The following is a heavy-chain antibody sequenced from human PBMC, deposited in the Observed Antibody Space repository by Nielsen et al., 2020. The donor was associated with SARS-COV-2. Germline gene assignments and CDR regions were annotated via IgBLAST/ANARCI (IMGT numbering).Heavy chain of an antibody. CDR1: GFTFSSYS. CDR3: ARDECSSTSCLVGHRRFDP. Sequence: GESLKISCAASGFTFSSYSMNWVRQAPGKGLEWVSSISSSSSYIYYADSVKGRFTISRDNAKNSLYLQMNSLGAEDTAVYYCARDECSSTSCLVGHRRFDPWGQGTLVTVSS. V-gene: IGHV3-21*01. J-gene: IGHJ5*02. D-gene: IGHD2-2*01. CDR2: ISSSSSYI.